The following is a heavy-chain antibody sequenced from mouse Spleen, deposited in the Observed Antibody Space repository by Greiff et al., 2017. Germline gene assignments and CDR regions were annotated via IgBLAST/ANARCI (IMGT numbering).Heavy chain of an antibody. D-gene: IGHD3-3*01. CDR1: GYSFTGYY. CDR2: INPSTGGT. Sequence: EVQLVESGPELVKPGASVKISCKASGYSFTGYYMNWVKQSPEKSLEWIGEINPSTGGTTYNQKFKAKATLTVDKSSSTAYMQLKSLTSEDSAVYYCARGEGQGYWGQGTTLTVSS. CDR3: ARGEGQGY. J-gene: IGHJ2*01. V-gene: IGHV1-42*01.